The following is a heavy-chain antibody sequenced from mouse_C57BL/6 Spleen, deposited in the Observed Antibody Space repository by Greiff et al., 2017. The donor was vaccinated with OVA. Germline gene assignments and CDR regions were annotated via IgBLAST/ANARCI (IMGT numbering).Heavy chain of an antibody. CDR3: THYSNYGFAY. J-gene: IGHJ3*01. V-gene: IGHV14-4*01. D-gene: IGHD2-5*01. CDR2: IDPENGDT. Sequence: VQLQQSGAELVRPGASVKLSCTASGFNIKDDYMHWVKQRPEQGLEWIGWIDPENGDTEYASKFQGKATITADTSSNTAYLQLSSLTSEDTAVYYCTHYSNYGFAYWGQGTLVTVSA. CDR1: GFNIKDDY.